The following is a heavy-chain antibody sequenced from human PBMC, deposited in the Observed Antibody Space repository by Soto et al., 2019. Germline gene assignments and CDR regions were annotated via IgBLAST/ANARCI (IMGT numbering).Heavy chain of an antibody. CDR2: IFWNDDR. CDR3: AHRPSTAPGYFDY. J-gene: IGHJ4*02. CDR1: GSSLSTNGVG. Sequence: QITLKESGPTLVKPTQTLTLTCAFSGSSLSTNGVGLAWIRQPPGKALEWLALIFWNDDRRYSPSLKSRLTIVKDTSKNQVVLTMPDMDPVDTVTYYCAHRPSTAPGYFDYWGQGTLVTVSS. V-gene: IGHV2-5*01. D-gene: IGHD2-15*01.